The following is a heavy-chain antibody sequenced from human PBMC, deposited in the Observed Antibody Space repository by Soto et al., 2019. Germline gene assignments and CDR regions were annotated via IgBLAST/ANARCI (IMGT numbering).Heavy chain of an antibody. CDR1: GLTFSNSA. J-gene: IGHJ6*02. D-gene: IGHD3-3*01. CDR3: AREGGYYDFWSGYGGYYYYGMDV. CDR2: IRCNGSKK. V-gene: IGHV3-33*08. Sequence: GGSLRLSCAASGLTFSNSAMTWVRQAPGKGLEWVSTIRCNGSKKYYADSVKGRFTISRDNSKNTLYLQMNSLRAEDTAVYYCAREGGYYDFWSGYGGYYYYGMDVWGQGTTVTVSS.